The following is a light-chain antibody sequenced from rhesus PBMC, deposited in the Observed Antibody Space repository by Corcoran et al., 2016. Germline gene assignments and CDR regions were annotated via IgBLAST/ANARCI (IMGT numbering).Light chain of an antibody. Sequence: DIQMTQSPSSLSASVGDTVTITCRASQGISSWLAWYQQKPWKAPKLLIYKESSLQSGVPSRFSGSGSGTDFTLTISSLQSEDFATYYCQQYSSRPLTFGGGTKVEIK. J-gene: IGKJ4*01. CDR1: QGISSW. V-gene: IGKV1-22*01. CDR2: KES. CDR3: QQYSSRPLT.